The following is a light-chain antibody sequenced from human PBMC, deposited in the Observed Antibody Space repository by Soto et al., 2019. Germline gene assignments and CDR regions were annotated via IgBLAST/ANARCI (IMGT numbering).Light chain of an antibody. J-gene: IGLJ2*01. Sequence: QSALTQPPSASGSPGQSVTISCTGTSSDVGGYNYVSWYRQHPGKAPQLIIYDVNKRPSGVPDRFSGSKSGNTASLTVSGLQAEDEADYFCHSYGGTNTYVVFGGGTKLTVL. CDR2: DVN. V-gene: IGLV2-8*01. CDR3: HSYGGTNTYVV. CDR1: SSDVGGYNY.